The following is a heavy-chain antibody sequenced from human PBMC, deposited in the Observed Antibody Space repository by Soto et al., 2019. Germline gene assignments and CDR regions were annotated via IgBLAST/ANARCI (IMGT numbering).Heavy chain of an antibody. CDR1: GYTFTSYG. J-gene: IGHJ5*02. Sequence: QVPLVQSGPEVKKPGASVKVSCKTSGYTFTSYGISWVRQAPGQGLECMGWISTFNGNAHYAQSLQDRVTMTTDTSTSTAYLELTSLRSDDTGVYYCARLNGYSSGWYATWGQGTLVTVSS. CDR3: ARLNGYSSGWYAT. V-gene: IGHV1-18*04. CDR2: ISTFNGNA. D-gene: IGHD6-19*01.